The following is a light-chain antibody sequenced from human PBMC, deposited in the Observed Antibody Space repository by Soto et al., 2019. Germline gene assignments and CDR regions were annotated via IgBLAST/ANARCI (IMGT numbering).Light chain of an antibody. CDR2: LGS. J-gene: IGKJ2*01. V-gene: IGKV2-28*01. Sequence: DVVMTQSPLSLLVTPGEPASISCRSSQSLLHSNGYKYLDWYLQRPGQSPQLLIYLGSNRASGVPDRFSGSGSGTDFTLKISRVEAEDVGVYYCMQALQTPMYTFGQGTKLEIK. CDR3: MQALQTPMYT. CDR1: QSLLHSNGYKY.